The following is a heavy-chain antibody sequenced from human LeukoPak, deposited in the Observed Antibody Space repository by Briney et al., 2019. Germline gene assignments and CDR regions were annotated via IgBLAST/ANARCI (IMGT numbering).Heavy chain of an antibody. CDR2: IYYSGST. J-gene: IGHJ4*02. V-gene: IGHV4-39*01. Sequence: SETLSLTCTVSGGSISSSSYYLGWIRQPPGKGLEWIGSIYYSGSTYYNPSLKSRVTISVDTSKNQFSLKLSSVTAADTAVYYCARYYDFWSGYYIFDYWGQGTLVTVSS. CDR1: GGSISSSSYY. CDR3: ARYYDFWSGYYIFDY. D-gene: IGHD3-3*01.